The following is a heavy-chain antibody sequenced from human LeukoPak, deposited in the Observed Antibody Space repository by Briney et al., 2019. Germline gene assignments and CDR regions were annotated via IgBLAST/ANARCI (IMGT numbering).Heavy chain of an antibody. J-gene: IGHJ4*02. V-gene: IGHV3-33*01. CDR2: IWYDGSNK. Sequence: GRSLRLSCAASGFTFSSYGMHWVRQAPGKGLGWVAVIWYDGSNKYYADSVKGRFTISRDNSKNTLYLQMNSLRAEDTAVYYCAREFGGGYGGFDYWGQGTLVTVSS. CDR3: AREFGGGYGGFDY. CDR1: GFTFSSYG. D-gene: IGHD3-16*01.